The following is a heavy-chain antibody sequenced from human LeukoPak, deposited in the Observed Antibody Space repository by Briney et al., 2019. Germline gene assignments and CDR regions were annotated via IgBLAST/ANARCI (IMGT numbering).Heavy chain of an antibody. V-gene: IGHV4-39*02. CDR1: GGSISSSPYY. CDR2: IYYSGST. Sequence: SETLSLTCTVSGGSISSSPYYWGWIRQPPGKGLEWIGSIYYSGSTYYNPSLKSRVTVSVDTSKNQFSLKLSSVTAADTAVYYCAKDPPTSYDSSGYDDYWGQGTLVTVSS. J-gene: IGHJ4*02. CDR3: AKDPPTSYDSSGYDDY. D-gene: IGHD3-22*01.